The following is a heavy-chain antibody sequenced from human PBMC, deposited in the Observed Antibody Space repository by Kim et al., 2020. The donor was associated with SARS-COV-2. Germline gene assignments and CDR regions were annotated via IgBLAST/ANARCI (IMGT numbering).Heavy chain of an antibody. J-gene: IGHJ4*02. V-gene: IGHV1-3*01. Sequence: ASVKVSCKASGYTFTSYAMHWVRQAPGQRLEWMGWINAGNGNTKYSQKFQGRVTITRDTSASTAYMELSSLRSEDTAVYYCARGDEVSSWHDYWGQGTLVTVSS. CDR2: INAGNGNT. CDR3: ARGDEVSSWHDY. CDR1: GYTFTSYA. D-gene: IGHD6-13*01.